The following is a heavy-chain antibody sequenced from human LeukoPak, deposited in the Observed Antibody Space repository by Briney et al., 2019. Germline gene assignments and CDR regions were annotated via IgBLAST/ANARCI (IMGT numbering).Heavy chain of an antibody. J-gene: IGHJ4*02. CDR1: GFTFSSYA. D-gene: IGHD1-7*01. CDR2: IRVGGET. Sequence: QPGRSLRLSCAASGFTFSSYAMSWVRQAPGKGLEWVSAIRVGGETHYADSVKGRFTISRDSSENTLYLQMSGLRAEDTAVYYCAKGTRDAGYYFDYWGQGTLVTVSS. V-gene: IGHV3-23*01. CDR3: AKGTRDAGYYFDY.